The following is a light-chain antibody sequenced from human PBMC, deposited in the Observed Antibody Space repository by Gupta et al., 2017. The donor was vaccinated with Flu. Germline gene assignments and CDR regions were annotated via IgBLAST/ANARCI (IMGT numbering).Light chain of an antibody. Sequence: QSALTQPASVSGSPGQSITISCTGTSNDVGSYNLVSWYQQHPGKVPKLMIYENKKRPSGVSNRFPGSKSGNTASLTISGLQAEDEADYYCCSYATASWVFGGGTKVTVL. CDR3: CSYATASWV. CDR1: SNDVGSYNL. J-gene: IGLJ3*02. V-gene: IGLV2-23*01. CDR2: ENK.